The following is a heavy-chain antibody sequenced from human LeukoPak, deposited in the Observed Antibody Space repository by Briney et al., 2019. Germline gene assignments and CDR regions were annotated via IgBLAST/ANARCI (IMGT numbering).Heavy chain of an antibody. CDR1: GGSISSYY. V-gene: IGHV4-59*01. CDR2: IYYSGST. D-gene: IGHD6-13*01. J-gene: IGHJ5*02. CDR3: AREAGRGWFDP. Sequence: SETLSLTCTVSGGSISSYYWSWIRQPPGKGLEWMGYIYYSGSTNCNPSLKSRVTISVDTSKNQFSLKLSSVTAADTAVYYCAREAGRGWFDPWGQGTLVTVSS.